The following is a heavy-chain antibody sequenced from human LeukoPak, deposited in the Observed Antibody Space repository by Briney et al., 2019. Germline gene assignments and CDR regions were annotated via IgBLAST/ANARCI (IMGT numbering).Heavy chain of an antibody. J-gene: IGHJ6*02. V-gene: IGHV3-9*01. CDR1: GFTFDDYA. Sequence: GGSLRLSCAASGFTFDDYAMYWVRQAPGKGLEWVSGISWNRGDIGYADSVKGRFTLSRDNAKNSLYLQMNSLRVEDTALYYCAKVTSSSVYYYYGMDVWGQGTTVTVSS. CDR3: AKVTSSSVYYYYGMDV. CDR2: ISWNRGDI. D-gene: IGHD6-6*01.